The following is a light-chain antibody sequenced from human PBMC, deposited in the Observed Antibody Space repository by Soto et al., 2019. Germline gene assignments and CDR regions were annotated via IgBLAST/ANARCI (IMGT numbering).Light chain of an antibody. V-gene: IGKV1-17*01. CDR1: QDIRNN. CDR3: QKYGSAPWT. Sequence: DIQMTQNPSSLSASVGDRVTITCRASQDIRNNLGWYQQKPGKAPKRLIYGVSALQSGVPSRFSGSGSGTEFTLTIRSLQPEDVATYYCQKYGSAPWTFGRGTKVDIK. CDR2: GVS. J-gene: IGKJ1*01.